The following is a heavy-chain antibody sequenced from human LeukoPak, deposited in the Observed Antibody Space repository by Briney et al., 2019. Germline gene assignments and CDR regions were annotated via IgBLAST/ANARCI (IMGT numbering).Heavy chain of an antibody. CDR1: GYTFSSYG. CDR3: ARGYSSSLPYYYMDV. V-gene: IGHV1-69*13. Sequence: ASVKVSCKASGYTFSSYGISWVRQAPGQGLEWMGGIIPIFGTANYAQKFQGRVTITADESTSTAYMELSSLRSEDTAVYYCARGYSSSLPYYYMDVWGKGTTVTVSS. J-gene: IGHJ6*03. CDR2: IIPIFGTA. D-gene: IGHD6-13*01.